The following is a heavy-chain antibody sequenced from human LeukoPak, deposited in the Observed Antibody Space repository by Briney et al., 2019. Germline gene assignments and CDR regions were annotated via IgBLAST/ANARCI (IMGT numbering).Heavy chain of an antibody. CDR1: GFTFSSYA. Sequence: GGSLRLSCAASGFTFSSYAMSWIRQAPGKGLEWVSAISPINGTSCYEDSVKRWLPISRDNSKNTLYLQMNSLRAEGTAVYYCAKARLLSSGITIRTGSFDYWGQGTLVTVSS. J-gene: IGHJ4*02. V-gene: IGHV3-23*01. D-gene: IGHD3-3*01. CDR2: ISPINGTS. CDR3: AKARLLSSGITIRTGSFDY.